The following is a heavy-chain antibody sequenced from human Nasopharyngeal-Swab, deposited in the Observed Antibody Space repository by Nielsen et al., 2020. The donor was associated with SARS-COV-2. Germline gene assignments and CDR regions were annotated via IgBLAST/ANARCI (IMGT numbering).Heavy chain of an antibody. D-gene: IGHD3-16*01. J-gene: IGHJ6*02. CDR1: GFTFSSYD. CDR3: ARAGVACPGEHCYSYYYYGMNI. CDR2: IGTAADP. Sequence: GGSLRLSCAASGFTFSSYDMHWVRQATGKGLEWVSAIGTAADPYYSDSVKGRFTMSRENAKNSVYLEMNNLGAGDTAVYCCARAGVACPGEHCYSYYYYGMNIWGQGTTVTVSS. V-gene: IGHV3-13*05.